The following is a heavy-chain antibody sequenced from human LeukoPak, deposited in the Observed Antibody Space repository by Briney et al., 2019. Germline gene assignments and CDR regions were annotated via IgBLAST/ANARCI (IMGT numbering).Heavy chain of an antibody. V-gene: IGHV3-21*01. CDR1: AFTFSTYT. CDR2: ISTSSSYI. J-gene: IGHJ4*02. Sequence: GGSLRLSCAASAFTFSTYTMNWVRQAPGKGLEWVSSISTSSSYIYYADSVKGRFTISRDNAKNSLYLQMNSLRAEDTAVYYCARVVAVDYYDSSGSYDYWGQGTLVIVSS. CDR3: ARVVAVDYYDSSGSYDY. D-gene: IGHD3-22*01.